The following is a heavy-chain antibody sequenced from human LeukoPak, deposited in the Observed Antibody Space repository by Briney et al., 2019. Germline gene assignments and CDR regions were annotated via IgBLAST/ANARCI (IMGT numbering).Heavy chain of an antibody. CDR1: GGTFSSYA. V-gene: IGHV1-18*01. Sequence: ASVKVSCKASGGTFSSYAISWVRQAPGQGLEWMGWISAYNGNTNYAQKLQGRVTMTTDTSTSTAYMELRSLRSDDTAVYYCARESYHPPYYDFWSGYWHFDYWGQGTLVTVSS. CDR3: ARESYHPPYYDFWSGYWHFDY. D-gene: IGHD3-3*01. J-gene: IGHJ4*02. CDR2: ISAYNGNT.